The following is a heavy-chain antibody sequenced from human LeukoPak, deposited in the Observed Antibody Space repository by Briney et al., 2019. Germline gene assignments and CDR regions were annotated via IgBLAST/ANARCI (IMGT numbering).Heavy chain of an antibody. CDR2: INSSSSYL. V-gene: IGHV3-21*01. CDR1: GFTFSSYS. J-gene: IGHJ4*02. D-gene: IGHD2-2*01. CDR3: AREVPAMGFDY. Sequence: GGPLRLSCAASGFTFSSYSMNWVRQAPGKGLEWVSSINSSSSYLYYPDSVKGRFPISRDNDKTSLYLQMHSLRAEDTAVYYCAREVPAMGFDYWGQGTLVCVSS.